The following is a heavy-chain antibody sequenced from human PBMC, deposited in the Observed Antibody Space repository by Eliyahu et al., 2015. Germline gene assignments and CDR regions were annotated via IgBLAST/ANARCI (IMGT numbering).Heavy chain of an antibody. Sequence: QVQLQESGPGLVKPSETLSLTCTVSSGSXSGYYXPWIRQPAGKGLEWIGRIHSRGKTDYHPSLKGRISMSVDASKNQISLNLRSMTAADTALYYCAKVAANCGDGTCYSSYHFDYWGRGTLVTVSS. CDR3: AKVAANCGDGTCYSSYHFDY. V-gene: IGHV4-4*07. J-gene: IGHJ4*02. CDR2: IHSRGKT. D-gene: IGHD2-15*01. CDR1: SGSXSGYY.